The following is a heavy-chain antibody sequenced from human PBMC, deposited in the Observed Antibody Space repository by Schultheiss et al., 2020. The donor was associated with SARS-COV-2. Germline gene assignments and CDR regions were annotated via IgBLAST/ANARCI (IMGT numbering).Heavy chain of an antibody. D-gene: IGHD3-22*01. CDR2: ISSSSSYI. Sequence: GGSLRLSCAASGFTFSSYSMNWVRQAPGKGLECVSSISSSSSYIYYADSVKGRFTISRDNAKNSLYLQMNSLRAEDTAVYYCASYYDSSGYNAFDIWGQGTMVTVSS. CDR1: GFTFSSYS. V-gene: IGHV3-21*01. CDR3: ASYYDSSGYNAFDI. J-gene: IGHJ3*02.